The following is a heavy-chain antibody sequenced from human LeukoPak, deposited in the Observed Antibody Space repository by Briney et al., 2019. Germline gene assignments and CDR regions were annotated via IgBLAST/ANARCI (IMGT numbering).Heavy chain of an antibody. Sequence: PSETLSLTCTASGGSISSSSYYWGWIRQPPGKGLEWIGSIYYSGSTYYNPSLKSRVTISVDTSKNQFSLKLSSVTAADTAVYYCARTPCSSTSCHNFDYWGQGTLVTVSS. CDR2: IYYSGST. CDR3: ARTPCSSTSCHNFDY. CDR1: GGSISSSSYY. J-gene: IGHJ4*02. V-gene: IGHV4-39*01. D-gene: IGHD2-2*02.